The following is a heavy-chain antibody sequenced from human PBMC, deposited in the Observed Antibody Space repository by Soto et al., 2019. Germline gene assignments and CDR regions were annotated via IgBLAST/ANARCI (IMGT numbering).Heavy chain of an antibody. CDR1: GGSISSGGYY. CDR2: IYYSGST. Sequence: PSETLSLTCTVSGGSISSGGYYWSWIRQHPGKGLEWIGYIYYSGSTYYNPSLKSRVTISVDTSKNQFSLKLSSVTAADTAVYYCAISNCGGDCYSTYYYDMDVWGQGTTVTVSS. J-gene: IGHJ6*02. V-gene: IGHV4-31*03. D-gene: IGHD2-21*02. CDR3: AISNCGGDCYSTYYYDMDV.